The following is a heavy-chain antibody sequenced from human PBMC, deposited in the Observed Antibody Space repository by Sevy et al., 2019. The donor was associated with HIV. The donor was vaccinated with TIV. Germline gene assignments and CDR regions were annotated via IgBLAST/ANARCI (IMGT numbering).Heavy chain of an antibody. Sequence: ASVKVSCKASGYTLTTYGISWVRQAPGQGLEWMGWISADRGDTNYAQKLQGRVTMTTDRSTGTAYMELRSLRSDDTAVDYCARVRRWQNDVSYSFDYWGQGTLVTVSS. CDR1: GYTLTTYG. V-gene: IGHV1-18*01. CDR2: ISADRGDT. J-gene: IGHJ4*02. D-gene: IGHD2-21*01. CDR3: ARVRRWQNDVSYSFDY.